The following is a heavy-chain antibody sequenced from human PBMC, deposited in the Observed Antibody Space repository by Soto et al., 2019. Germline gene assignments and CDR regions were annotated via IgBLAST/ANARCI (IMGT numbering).Heavy chain of an antibody. CDR3: ARDRRGSTSMFDY. V-gene: IGHV1-18*04. CDR1: GYTFTDYG. Sequence: QVQLVQSGAEVKNPGASVRVSCKSSGYTFTDYGVSWVRQAPGQGLEWMGWISAYNGDTNYAQKFQGRVTMTTDTSTSTAYMELGRLRSDDTAIYYCARDRRGSTSMFDYWGQGPLVTVAS. J-gene: IGHJ4*02. CDR2: ISAYNGDT. D-gene: IGHD1-26*01.